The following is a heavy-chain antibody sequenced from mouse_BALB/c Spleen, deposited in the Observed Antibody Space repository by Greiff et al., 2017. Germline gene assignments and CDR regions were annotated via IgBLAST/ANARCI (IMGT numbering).Heavy chain of an antibody. V-gene: IGHV5-17*02. CDR1: GFTFSSFG. D-gene: IGHD1-1*01. CDR2: ISSGSSTI. Sequence: EVHLVESGGGLVQPGGSRKLSCAASGFTFSSFGMHWVRQAPEKGLEWVAYISSGSSTIYYADTVKGRFTISRDNPKNTLFLQMTSLRSEDTAMYYCARNYGSSFDVWGAGTTVTVSS. CDR3: ARNYGSSFDV. J-gene: IGHJ1*01.